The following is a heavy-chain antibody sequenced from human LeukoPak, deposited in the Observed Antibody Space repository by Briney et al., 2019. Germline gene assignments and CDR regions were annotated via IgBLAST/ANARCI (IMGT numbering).Heavy chain of an antibody. V-gene: IGHV1-2*02. D-gene: IGHD3-10*01. Sequence: GASVKVSCKASGYTFTAYYMHWVRQAPGQGLEWMGWIHRNSGGTNYAQRFQGRVTMTRDTSISTAYMELSRLRSDDTAVYYCARDGDYGSGSYYRGFFDYWGQGTQVTVSS. CDR3: ARDGDYGSGSYYRGFFDY. CDR2: IHRNSGGT. CDR1: GYTFTAYY. J-gene: IGHJ4*02.